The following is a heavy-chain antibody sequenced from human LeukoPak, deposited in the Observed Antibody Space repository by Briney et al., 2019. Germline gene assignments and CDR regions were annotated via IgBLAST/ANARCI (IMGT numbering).Heavy chain of an antibody. V-gene: IGHV3-53*01. J-gene: IGHJ4*02. CDR1: AFSFSSYA. Sequence: GGSLRLSCAASAFSFSSYAMSWVRQAPGKGLEWVSVIYSGGSTYYADSVKGRFTISRDNSKNTLYLQMNSLRAEDTAVYYCARDPLGYCSGGSCGDWGQGTLVTVSS. D-gene: IGHD2-15*01. CDR3: ARDPLGYCSGGSCGD. CDR2: IYSGGST.